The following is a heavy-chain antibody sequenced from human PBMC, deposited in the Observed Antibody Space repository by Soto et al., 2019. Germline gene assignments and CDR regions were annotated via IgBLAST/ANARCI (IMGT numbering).Heavy chain of an antibody. V-gene: IGHV3-64D*08. CDR2: VSPDGNNE. Sequence: GGSLRLSCSASGFTLSGRSMHWVRQAPGKGLEYVSGVSPDGNNEYYTDSVKGRFTISRDNSKNTLHLHMRSLRPEDTAVFYCARGLYGLDVWGQGTSVTVSS. CDR1: GFTLSGRS. CDR3: ARGLYGLDV. J-gene: IGHJ6*02.